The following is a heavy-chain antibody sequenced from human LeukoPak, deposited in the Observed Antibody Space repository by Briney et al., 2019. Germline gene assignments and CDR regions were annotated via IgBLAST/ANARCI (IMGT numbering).Heavy chain of an antibody. CDR2: ISSGGSTI. D-gene: IGHD5-18*01. J-gene: IGHJ4*02. Sequence: GGSLRLSCAASGFTFSSYEMNWVRQAPGKGLEWVSYISSGGSTIYYADSVKGRFTISRDNAKNSLYLQMNSLRAEDTAVYYCASRSTYTYGRTGYFDYWGQGTLVTVSS. V-gene: IGHV3-48*03. CDR3: ASRSTYTYGRTGYFDY. CDR1: GFTFSSYE.